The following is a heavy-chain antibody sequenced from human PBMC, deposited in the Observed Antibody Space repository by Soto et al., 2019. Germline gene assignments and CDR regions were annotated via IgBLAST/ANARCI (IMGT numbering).Heavy chain of an antibody. Sequence: ETLSLTCSVSGGSISSSGYYWGWIRQPPGKGLEWIGSMYSSGNTYYGPSLKSRVTISADMSKNHYSLRLTSVTAADTAVYFCDRAPVGLDTISYFDYWGQGKLVTVSS. J-gene: IGHJ4*02. CDR1: GGSISSSGYY. CDR2: MYSSGNT. V-gene: IGHV4-39*02. D-gene: IGHD3-3*01. CDR3: DRAPVGLDTISYFDY.